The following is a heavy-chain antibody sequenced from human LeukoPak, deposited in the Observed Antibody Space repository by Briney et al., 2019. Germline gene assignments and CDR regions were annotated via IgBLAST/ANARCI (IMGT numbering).Heavy chain of an antibody. Sequence: GRSLRLSCAASGFTFSSYAMHWVRQAPGKGLEWVAVISYDGSNKYYADSVKGRFTISRDNSKNTLYLQMNSLRAEDTAVYYCARDLPALAAFDIWGQGTMVTVSS. CDR2: ISYDGSNK. J-gene: IGHJ3*02. CDR3: ARDLPALAAFDI. CDR1: GFTFSSYA. V-gene: IGHV3-30*14.